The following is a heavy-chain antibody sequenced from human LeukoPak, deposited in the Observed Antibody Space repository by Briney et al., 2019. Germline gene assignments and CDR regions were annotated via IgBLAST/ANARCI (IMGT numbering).Heavy chain of an antibody. D-gene: IGHD3-10*01. V-gene: IGHV3-30-3*01. J-gene: IGHJ4*02. CDR2: ISYDGSNK. Sequence: GGSLRLSCAASGFTFSSYAMSWVRQAPGKGLEWVAVISYDGSNKYYADSVKGRFTISRDNSKNTLYLQMNSLRAEDTAVYYCARGSPRVDYWGQGTLVTVSS. CDR1: GFTFSSYA. CDR3: ARGSPRVDY.